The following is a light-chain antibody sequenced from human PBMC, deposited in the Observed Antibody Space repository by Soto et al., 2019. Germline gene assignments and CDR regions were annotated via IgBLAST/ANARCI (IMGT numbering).Light chain of an antibody. J-gene: IGKJ4*01. V-gene: IGKV3-15*01. Sequence: EMVVTRSQTTLSVSPGRRATLSYKASQDVSSNLALYQQKPGQAPSLLIYGASTRATGTPARFSGTVSGTEFTITISSLQSEDDSVYVGQQSIRWPLTFGGGTKVDIK. CDR2: GAS. CDR3: QQSIRWPLT. CDR1: QDVSSN.